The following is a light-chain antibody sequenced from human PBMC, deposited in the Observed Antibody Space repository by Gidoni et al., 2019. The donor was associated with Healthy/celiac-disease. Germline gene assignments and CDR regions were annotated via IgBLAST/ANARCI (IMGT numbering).Light chain of an antibody. J-gene: IGLJ2*01. CDR2: DVS. CDR1: SSDVGGYNY. V-gene: IGLV2-14*01. CDR3: SSYTSSSLRV. Sequence: QSALPQPASLSGSPGQSITISCTGTSSDVGGYNYVSWYQQHPGKAPKLMIYDVSNRPSGVSNRFSGSKSGNTASLTISGLQAEDEADYYCSSYTSSSLRVFGGGTKLTVL.